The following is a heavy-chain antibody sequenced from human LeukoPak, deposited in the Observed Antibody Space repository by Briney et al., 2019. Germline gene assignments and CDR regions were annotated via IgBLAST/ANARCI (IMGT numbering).Heavy chain of an antibody. D-gene: IGHD5-12*01. Sequence: GGSLRLSCAASGFTFSGSAMHWVRQASGKGLEWVGHIRSKANSYATAYAASVRGRFTISRDDSKNTAYLQMSSLKTEDTAVYYCTRLGGGYGELDKWGQGTLVTVSS. CDR3: TRLGGGYGELDK. CDR1: GFTFSGSA. J-gene: IGHJ4*02. V-gene: IGHV3-73*01. CDR2: IRSKANSYAT.